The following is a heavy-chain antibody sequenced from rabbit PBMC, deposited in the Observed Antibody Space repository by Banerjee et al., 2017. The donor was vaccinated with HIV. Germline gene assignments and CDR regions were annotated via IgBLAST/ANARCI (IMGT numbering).Heavy chain of an antibody. V-gene: IGHV1S45*01. CDR3: ARDLTYVSTSYRDFNL. CDR2: IYAGSSGTT. Sequence: QEQLEESGGDLVKPGASLTLTCKASGFDLSSYYYMCWVRQAPGKGLEWIACIYAGSSGTTYYASWAKGRFTISKTSSTTVTLQMTSLTAADTATYFCARDLTYVSTSYRDFNLWGPGTLVTVS. CDR1: GFDLSSYYY. D-gene: IGHD1-1*01. J-gene: IGHJ4*01.